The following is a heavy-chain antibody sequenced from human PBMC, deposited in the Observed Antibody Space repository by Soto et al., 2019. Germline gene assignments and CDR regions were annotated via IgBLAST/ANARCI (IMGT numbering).Heavy chain of an antibody. CDR3: VSAARPVSLAFDP. D-gene: IGHD6-6*01. V-gene: IGHV1-18*01. CDR2: ISAYNGNA. J-gene: IGHJ5*02. CDR1: GYTFTSYG. Sequence: ASVKVSCKASGYTFTSYGISWVRQAPGQGLEWMGWISAYNGNANYAQKLQGRVTMTRNTSISTAYMELSSLRSEDTAVYYCVSAARPVSLAFDPWGQGTLVTVSS.